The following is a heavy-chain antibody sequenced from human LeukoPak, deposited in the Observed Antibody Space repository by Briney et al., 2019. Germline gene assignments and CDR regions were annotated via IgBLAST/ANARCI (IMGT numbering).Heavy chain of an antibody. J-gene: IGHJ6*03. CDR1: GFTFRTYG. CDR3: ARDRGWGMDV. D-gene: IGHD5-12*01. V-gene: IGHV3-48*03. CDR2: ISSSGSTI. Sequence: GGSLRLSCAASGFTFRTYGMNWVRQAPGKGLEWVSYISSSGSTIYYADSVKGRFTISRDNAKNSLYPQMNSLRAEDTAVYYCARDRGWGMDVWGKGTTVTISS.